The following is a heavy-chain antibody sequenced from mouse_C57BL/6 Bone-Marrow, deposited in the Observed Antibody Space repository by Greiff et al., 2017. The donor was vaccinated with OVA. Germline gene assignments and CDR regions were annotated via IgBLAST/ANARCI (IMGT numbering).Heavy chain of an antibody. J-gene: IGHJ4*01. CDR2: ISNLAYSI. D-gene: IGHD1-1*01. CDR3: ARHANYYGSSDQFYAMDY. CDR1: GFTFSDYG. V-gene: IGHV5-15*01. Sequence: EVKLQESGGGLVQPGGSLKLSCAASGFTFSDYGMAWVRQAPRKGPEWVAFISNLAYSIYYADTVTGRFTISRENAKNTLYLEMSSLRSEDTAMYYCARHANYYGSSDQFYAMDYWGQGTSVTVSS.